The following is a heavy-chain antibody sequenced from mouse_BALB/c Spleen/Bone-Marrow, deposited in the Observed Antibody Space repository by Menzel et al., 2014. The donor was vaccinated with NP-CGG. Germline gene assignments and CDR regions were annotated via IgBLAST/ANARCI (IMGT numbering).Heavy chain of an antibody. CDR1: GYTFTTYW. D-gene: IGHD1-3*01. CDR3: ARGGDNYAWFPY. Sequence: LVESGAEFVKPGASVKLSCKASGYTFTTYWMHWVKQRPGQGLEWIGQIDPSDSYTNYSQKFEGKATLTVDKSSSTAYMQLSSLSSEDSAVYYCARGGDNYAWFPYWGQGTLVTVSA. V-gene: IGHV1-69*02. CDR2: IDPSDSYT. J-gene: IGHJ3*01.